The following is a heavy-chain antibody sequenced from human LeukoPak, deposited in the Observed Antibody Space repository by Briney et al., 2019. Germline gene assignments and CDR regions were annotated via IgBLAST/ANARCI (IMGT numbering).Heavy chain of an antibody. V-gene: IGHV3-30*03. J-gene: IGHJ3*02. CDR2: ISYDGSEK. CDR3: ARNILFAFDI. Sequence: GGSLRLSCAASGFTFSSCGMHWVRQAPGKGLEWVAVISYDGSEKYYADSVKGRFTISRDNSKNTLYLQMNSLRPEDTAVYYCARNILFAFDIWGQGTMVTVSS. CDR1: GFTFSSCG. D-gene: IGHD2/OR15-2a*01.